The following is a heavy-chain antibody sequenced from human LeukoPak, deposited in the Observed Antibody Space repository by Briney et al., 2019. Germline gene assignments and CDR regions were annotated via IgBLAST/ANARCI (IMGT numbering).Heavy chain of an antibody. CDR3: ARDLSE. Sequence: GGSLRLSCAVSGFTFSSYSMNWVRQAPGKGLEWVSVIYSGGSTYYADSVKGRFTISRDNSKNTLYLQMNSLRAEDTAVYYCARDLSEWGQGTLVTVSS. CDR2: IYSGGST. V-gene: IGHV3-53*01. J-gene: IGHJ4*02. CDR1: GFTFSSYS.